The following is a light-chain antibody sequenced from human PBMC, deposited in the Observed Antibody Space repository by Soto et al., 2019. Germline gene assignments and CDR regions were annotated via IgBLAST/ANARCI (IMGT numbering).Light chain of an antibody. V-gene: IGKV1-5*01. Sequence: DIQMPQSPSTLSASVGDRVTISCRASQSVGSWLAWYQQKPGKAPKFLIYDASTLESGVPSRFSGSGSGTEFTLTISSLQPDDFATYYCQQYDNYPLTFGGGTKVDIK. CDR1: QSVGSW. CDR2: DAS. CDR3: QQYDNYPLT. J-gene: IGKJ4*01.